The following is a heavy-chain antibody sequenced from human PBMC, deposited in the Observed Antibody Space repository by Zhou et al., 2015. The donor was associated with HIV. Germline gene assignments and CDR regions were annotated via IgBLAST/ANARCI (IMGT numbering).Heavy chain of an antibody. CDR1: GFIFTKFA. V-gene: IGHV3-23*01. J-gene: IGHJ4*02. CDR3: VDLGAAPPF. Sequence: EVQQLDSGGRLGTAGGGSLRLSCEASGFIFTKFAMTWVRQSPGKGLQWVATVDGSGRRTHYADSVRGRFTISRDNSKDTVYLQMNSLRGDDTAVYYCVDLGAAPPFWGQGTPVIVSS. CDR2: VDGSGRRT. D-gene: IGHD1-26*01.